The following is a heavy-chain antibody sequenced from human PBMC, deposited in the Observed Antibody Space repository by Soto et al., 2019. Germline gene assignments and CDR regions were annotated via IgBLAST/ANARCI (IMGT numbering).Heavy chain of an antibody. D-gene: IGHD3-16*02. Sequence: QVQLQESGPGLVKPSQTLSLTCTVSGVSIRSGDYYWSWIRQPPGKGLEWIGYIYYSGSTYYNPYLKSRVTISVDTSKNHCSLKLSSVTAADTAVYYCARGRDHHYMYCAMDVWGQGTTVTVSS. J-gene: IGHJ6*02. CDR3: ARGRDHHYMYCAMDV. CDR2: IYYSGST. CDR1: GVSIRSGDYY. V-gene: IGHV4-30-4*01.